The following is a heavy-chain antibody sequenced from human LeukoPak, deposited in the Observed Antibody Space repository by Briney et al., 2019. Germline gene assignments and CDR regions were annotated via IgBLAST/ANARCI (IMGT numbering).Heavy chain of an antibody. D-gene: IGHD3-22*01. Sequence: GGSLRLSCAASGFTFSSYWMHWVRQAPGKGLVWVSRINSDGSSTSYADSVKGRFTISRDNAKNTLYLQMNSLRAEDTAVYYCAKSGRGDYYDSSGYYNLFDYWGQGTPVTVSS. CDR3: AKSGRGDYYDSSGYYNLFDY. CDR2: INSDGSST. V-gene: IGHV3-74*01. CDR1: GFTFSSYW. J-gene: IGHJ4*02.